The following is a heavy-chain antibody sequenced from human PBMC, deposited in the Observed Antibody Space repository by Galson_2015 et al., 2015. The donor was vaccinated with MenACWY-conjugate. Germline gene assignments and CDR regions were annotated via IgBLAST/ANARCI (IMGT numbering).Heavy chain of an antibody. Sequence: QSGAEVKKPGESLKISCKGSGYSFTSYWIGWVRQMPGKGLEWMGIIYPGDSDTRYSPSFQGQVTISADKSISTAYLQWSSLKASDTAMYYCARRSLGSSGWGSRGRYWYFDLWGRGTLVTVSS. CDR2: IYPGDSDT. CDR3: ARRSLGSSGWGSRGRYWYFDL. CDR1: GYSFTSYW. V-gene: IGHV5-51*01. D-gene: IGHD6-19*01. J-gene: IGHJ2*01.